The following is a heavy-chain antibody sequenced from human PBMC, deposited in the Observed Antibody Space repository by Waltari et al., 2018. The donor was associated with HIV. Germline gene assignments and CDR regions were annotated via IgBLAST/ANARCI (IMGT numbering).Heavy chain of an antibody. D-gene: IGHD2-15*01. V-gene: IGHV1-3*01. Sequence: QVQLVQSGPEVKKPGASVTISCKASGYNFPSYAIHWVRQAPGQRPEWVAWVNPDNGNTKYSRKFQATVTVTRDESAETAYMVLTSVKFEDSGVYYCIRGPACSGGTCYSHFDFWGQGTLVSVTS. J-gene: IGHJ4*02. CDR3: IRGPACSGGTCYSHFDF. CDR1: GYNFPSYA. CDR2: VNPDNGNT.